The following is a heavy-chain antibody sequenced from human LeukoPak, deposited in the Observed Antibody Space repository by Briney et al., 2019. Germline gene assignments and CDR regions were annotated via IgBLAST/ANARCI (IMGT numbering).Heavy chain of an antibody. CDR1: GYTFTGYY. D-gene: IGHD3-3*01. J-gene: IGHJ3*02. V-gene: IGHV1-2*02. CDR2: INPNSGGT. Sequence: ASVKVSCKASGYTFTGYYMHWVRQAPGQGLEWMGWINPNSGGTNYAQKFQGRVTMTRDTSISTAYMELSRLRSDDTAVYYCARVRYYAFPSDAFDIWGQGAMVTVSS. CDR3: ARVRYYAFPSDAFDI.